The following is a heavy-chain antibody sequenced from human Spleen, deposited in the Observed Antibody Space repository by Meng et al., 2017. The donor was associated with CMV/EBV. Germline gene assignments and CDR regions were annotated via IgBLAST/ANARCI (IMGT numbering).Heavy chain of an antibody. CDR3: ARDPLIDYYGSGSYTFDY. Sequence: TVSSYATHWVRQAPGKGLEWVAVISYDGSNEYYADSVKGRFTISRDNSKNTLYLQMNSLRAEDTAVYYCARDPLIDYYGSGSYTFDYWGQGTLVTVSS. CDR1: TVSSYA. D-gene: IGHD3-10*01. J-gene: IGHJ4*02. CDR2: ISYDGSNE. V-gene: IGHV3-30*04.